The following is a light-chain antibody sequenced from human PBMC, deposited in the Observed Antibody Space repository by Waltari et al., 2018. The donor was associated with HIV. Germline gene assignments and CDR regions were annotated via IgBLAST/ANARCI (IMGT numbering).Light chain of an antibody. Sequence: DILLTQSPSFLSASVGDRVTIPCRASQGISNYLARYQQKPGKAPKILIYSASTLQSGVPSRFSGSGSGTEFTLTISSLQPEDFATYYCQELNSYPRKVTFGPGTKVDIK. V-gene: IGKV1-9*01. CDR1: QGISNY. CDR2: SAS. J-gene: IGKJ3*01. CDR3: QELNSYPRKVT.